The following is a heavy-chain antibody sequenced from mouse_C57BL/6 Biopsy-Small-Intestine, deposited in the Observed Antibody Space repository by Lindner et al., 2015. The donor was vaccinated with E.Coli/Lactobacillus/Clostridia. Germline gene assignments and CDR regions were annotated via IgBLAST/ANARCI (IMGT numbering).Heavy chain of an antibody. CDR3: ARSFITSVVARDS. CDR2: IYPGDGDT. D-gene: IGHD1-1*01. V-gene: IGHV1-82*01. Sequence: VQLQESGPELVKPGASVKISCKASGYAFSSSWMNWVKQRPGKGLEWIGRIYPGDGDTNYNGKFKGKATLTADKSSSTAYMQLSSLTSEDSAVYFCARSFITSVVARDSWGQGTTLTVSS. J-gene: IGHJ2*01. CDR1: GYAFSSSW.